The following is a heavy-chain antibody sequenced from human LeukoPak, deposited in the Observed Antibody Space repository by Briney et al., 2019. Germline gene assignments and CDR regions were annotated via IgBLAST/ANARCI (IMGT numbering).Heavy chain of an antibody. D-gene: IGHD2-2*01. CDR2: IYYSGST. CDR3: ARIQVPAADAYYFDY. V-gene: IGHV4-59*01. CDR1: GGSISSYY. Sequence: SETLSLTCTVSGGSISSYYWSWIRQPPGKGLEWIGYIYYSGSTNYNPSLKSRVTISVDTSKNQFSLKLSSVTAADTAVYYCARIQVPAADAYYFDYWGQGTLVTVSS. J-gene: IGHJ4*02.